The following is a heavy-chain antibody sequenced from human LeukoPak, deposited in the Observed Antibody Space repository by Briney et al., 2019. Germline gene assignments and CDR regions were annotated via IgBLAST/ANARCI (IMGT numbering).Heavy chain of an antibody. CDR1: GLTFSSYS. CDR3: ARTGPRDAFDI. J-gene: IGHJ3*02. D-gene: IGHD7-27*01. Sequence: GGSLRLSCAASGLTFSSYSMNWVRQAPGKGLEWVSSISSSSSYIYYADSVKGRFTISRDNAKNSLYLQMNSLRAEDTAVYYCARTGPRDAFDIWGQGTMVTVSS. V-gene: IGHV3-21*01. CDR2: ISSSSSYI.